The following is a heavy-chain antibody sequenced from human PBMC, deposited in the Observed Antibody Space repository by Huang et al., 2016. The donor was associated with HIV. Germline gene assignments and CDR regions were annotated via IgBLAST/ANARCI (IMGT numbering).Heavy chain of an antibody. J-gene: IGHJ4*02. CDR2: IKPLSGVT. CDR1: GYPFTDYF. D-gene: IGHD2-15*01. V-gene: IGHV1-2*02. Sequence: QVQLVQSGAEVKKPGASVKVSCRTSGYPFTDYFVHWGRQAPGQGRQWMGSIKPLSGVTNDSQKVQDRVTMNRDTSIRTVYMELNRLRSDDTALYYCARTPYSGSHPDYWGQGTLVTVSS. CDR3: ARTPYSGSHPDY.